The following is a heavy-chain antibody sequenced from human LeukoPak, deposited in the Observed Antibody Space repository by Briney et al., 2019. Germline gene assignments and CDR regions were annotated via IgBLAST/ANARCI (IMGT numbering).Heavy chain of an antibody. CDR1: GYTFISYY. CDR2: ISAYNGNT. CDR3: ARVYGTRPYYYYYYMDV. D-gene: IGHD2-8*01. V-gene: IGHV1-18*04. J-gene: IGHJ6*03. Sequence: GASVKVSREASGYTFISYYMHWVRQAPGQGLEWMGWISAYNGNTNYAQKLQGRVTMTTDTSTSTAYMELRSLRSDDTAVYYCARVYGTRPYYYYYYMDVWGKGTTVTVSS.